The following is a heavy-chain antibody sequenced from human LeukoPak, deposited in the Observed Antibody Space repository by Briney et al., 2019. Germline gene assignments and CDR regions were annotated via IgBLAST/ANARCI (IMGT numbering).Heavy chain of an antibody. V-gene: IGHV3-7*01. J-gene: IGHJ4*02. CDR2: IKEDGNEQ. CDR1: GFTFSGYW. Sequence: GGSLRLSCAASGFTFSGYWMSWVRQAPGKGLEWVANIKEDGNEQYYVDSVKGRFTISRDNAKNSVYLQMNSLRAEDTAVYYCARGRFCSSLSCSYFDYWGQGTLVTVSS. CDR3: ARGRFCSSLSCSYFDY. D-gene: IGHD2-2*01.